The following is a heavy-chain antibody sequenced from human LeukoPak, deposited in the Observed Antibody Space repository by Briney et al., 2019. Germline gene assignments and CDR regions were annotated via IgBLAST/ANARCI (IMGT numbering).Heavy chain of an antibody. Sequence: PSETLSLTCTLSGDSISSSGYCMHWVRQAPGKGLEWVAVIWYDGSNKYYADSVKGRFTISRDNSKNTLYLQMNSLRAEDTAVYYCAREYYDFWSGFGPHPYGMDVWGQGTTVTVSS. J-gene: IGHJ6*02. D-gene: IGHD3-3*01. CDR2: IWYDGSNK. CDR1: GDSISSSGYC. V-gene: IGHV3-33*08. CDR3: AREYYDFWSGFGPHPYGMDV.